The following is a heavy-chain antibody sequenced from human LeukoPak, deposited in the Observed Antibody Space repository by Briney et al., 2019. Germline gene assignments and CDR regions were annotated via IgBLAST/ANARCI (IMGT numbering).Heavy chain of an antibody. CDR1: GYTFTSYY. CDR2: INPSGGST. V-gene: IGHV1-46*01. CDR3: ARGPVGYCSSTSCYTGDYYYYYMDV. D-gene: IGHD2-2*02. J-gene: IGHJ6*03. Sequence: GASVKVSCKASGYTFTSYYMHWVRQAPGQGLEWMGIINPSGGSTSYAQKFQGRVTMTRDTSTSTVYMELSSLRSEDTAVYYCARGPVGYCSSTSCYTGDYYYYYMDVWGKGTTVTVSS.